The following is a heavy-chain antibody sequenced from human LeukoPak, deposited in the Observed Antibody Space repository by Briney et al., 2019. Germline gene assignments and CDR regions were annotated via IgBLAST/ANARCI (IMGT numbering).Heavy chain of an antibody. CDR2: IYYTGST. CDR1: GGSISSSSYY. D-gene: IGHD2-8*01. Sequence: SETLSLTCTVSGGSISSSSYYWSWIRQPPGKGLEWIGYIYYTGSTNYNSSLKSRVTISVDTSKNQFSLNLSSVTAADTAMYYCARAVLATKSEHWFDSWGQGTLVTVSS. V-gene: IGHV4-61*01. J-gene: IGHJ5*01. CDR3: ARAVLATKSEHWFDS.